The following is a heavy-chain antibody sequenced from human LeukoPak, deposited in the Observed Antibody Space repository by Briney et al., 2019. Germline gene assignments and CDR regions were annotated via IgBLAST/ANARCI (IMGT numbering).Heavy chain of an antibody. D-gene: IGHD3-10*01. V-gene: IGHV4-39*01. CDR1: GGSISSSSYY. Sequence: SETLSLTCTVSGGSISSSSYYWGWIRQPPGKGLEWIGSIYYSGTTYYNPSLKSRFTISVDTSKNQFSLKLSSATATDTAVYYCARIRRIRIWFGDLRFLPSNWFDPWGQGTLVTVSS. CDR2: IYYSGTT. J-gene: IGHJ5*02. CDR3: ARIRRIRIWFGDLRFLPSNWFDP.